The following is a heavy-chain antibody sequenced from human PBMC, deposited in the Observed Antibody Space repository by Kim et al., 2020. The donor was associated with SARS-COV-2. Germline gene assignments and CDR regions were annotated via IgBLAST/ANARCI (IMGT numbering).Heavy chain of an antibody. CDR1: GFTFSSYG. D-gene: IGHD2-2*01. V-gene: IGHV3-21*01. Sequence: GGSLRLSCAASGFTFSSYGIHWVRQAPGKGLEWVSSIGGSTNYIYYADSVKGRFTISRDNAKNSLYLQMNSLRAEDTAVYYCARGGYCSSTSCYFYYYALDVWGQGTTVTVSS. CDR2: IGGSTNYI. J-gene: IGHJ6*02. CDR3: ARGGYCSSTSCYFYYYALDV.